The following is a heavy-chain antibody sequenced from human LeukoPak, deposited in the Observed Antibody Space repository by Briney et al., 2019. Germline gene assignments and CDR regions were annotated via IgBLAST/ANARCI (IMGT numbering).Heavy chain of an antibody. Sequence: SETLSLTCTVSGGSISSYYWSWIRQPPGKGLEWIGYIHYSGSTNYNPSLSSRVSISVDTSKDQFSLILTSVTAADTAVYFCAREIGYCAGGSCYFGAFDMWGQGTKVRVSS. D-gene: IGHD2-15*01. J-gene: IGHJ3*02. CDR2: IHYSGST. CDR1: GGSISSYY. V-gene: IGHV4-59*12. CDR3: AREIGYCAGGSCYFGAFDM.